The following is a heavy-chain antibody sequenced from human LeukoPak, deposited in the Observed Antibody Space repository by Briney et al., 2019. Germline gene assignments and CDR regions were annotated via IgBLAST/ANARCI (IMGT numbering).Heavy chain of an antibody. D-gene: IGHD4-17*01. CDR1: GFIFDDYA. Sequence: PGGSLRLSCAASGFIFDDYAMHWVRQAPGKGLEWVPGISWDSGIIGYADSVKGRFTIGRDNAKNSLYLQMDSLRPEDTALYYCVKDQTTVSLSGWFDPWGQGTLVTVSS. V-gene: IGHV3-9*01. CDR2: ISWDSGII. J-gene: IGHJ5*02. CDR3: VKDQTTVSLSGWFDP.